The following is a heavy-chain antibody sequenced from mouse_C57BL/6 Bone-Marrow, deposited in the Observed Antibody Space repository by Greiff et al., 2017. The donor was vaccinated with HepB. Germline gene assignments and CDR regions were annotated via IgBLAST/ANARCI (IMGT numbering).Heavy chain of an antibody. Sequence: QVQLQQPGAELVMPGASVKLSCKASGYTFTSYWMHWVKQRPGQGLEWIGEIDPSDSYTNYNQKFKGKSTLTVDKSSSTAYMQISSLTSEDSAVYYCARGLLLRGYWGQGTTLTVSS. CDR3: ARGLLLRGY. J-gene: IGHJ2*01. D-gene: IGHD1-1*01. CDR1: GYTFTSYW. V-gene: IGHV1-69*01. CDR2: IDPSDSYT.